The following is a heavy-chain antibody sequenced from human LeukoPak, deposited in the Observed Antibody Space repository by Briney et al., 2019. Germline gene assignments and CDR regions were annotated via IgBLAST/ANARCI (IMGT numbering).Heavy chain of an antibody. J-gene: IGHJ4*02. D-gene: IGHD6-13*01. CDR2: IYYSGST. CDR1: GVSISGYY. V-gene: IGHV4-59*08. CDR3: ARHGRLNLYSSSWPNFDY. Sequence: SETLSLTCTVSGVSISGYYWSWIRQPPGKGLEWIGYIYYSGSTNYNPSLKSRVTISVDTSKNQFSLKLSSVTAADTAVYYCARHGRLNLYSSSWPNFDYWGQGTLVIVSS.